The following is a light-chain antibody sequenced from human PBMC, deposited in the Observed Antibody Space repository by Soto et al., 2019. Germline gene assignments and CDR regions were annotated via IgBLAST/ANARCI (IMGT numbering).Light chain of an antibody. CDR2: DGS. V-gene: IGKV1-5*01. CDR1: QSISTW. CDR3: QQYNSYPIT. Sequence: DIQLTQSPSTLSASAGARVTITCRASQSISTWLAWYQQKPGKAPKLLIYDGSSLESGVPSGFSGSGSGTEFTLTIRSLQPDDFATYYCQQYNSYPITFGQGTRLEIK. J-gene: IGKJ5*01.